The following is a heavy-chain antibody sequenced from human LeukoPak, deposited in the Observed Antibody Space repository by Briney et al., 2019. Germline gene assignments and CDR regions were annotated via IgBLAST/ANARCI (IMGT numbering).Heavy chain of an antibody. CDR3: ARHEYSYGNFDF. CDR1: GGSISSGDYY. V-gene: IGHV4-30-2*01. D-gene: IGHD5-18*01. CDR2: IYHSGST. J-gene: IGHJ4*02. Sequence: PSETLSLTCTVSGGSISSGDYYWSWIRQPPGKGLEWIGYIYHSGSTYSNPSLKSRVTISLDMSKNQFSLKLSSVTAADTAVYYCARHEYSYGNFDFWGQGTLVTVSS.